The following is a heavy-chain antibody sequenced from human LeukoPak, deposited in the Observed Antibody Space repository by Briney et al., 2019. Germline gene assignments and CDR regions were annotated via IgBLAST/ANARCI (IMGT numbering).Heavy chain of an antibody. Sequence: APVKVSCKASGYTFTSYYMHWVRQAPGQGLEWMGIINPSGGSTSYAQKFQGRVTMTRDTSTSTVYMELSSLRSEDTAVYYCASNGPRYYYYMDVWGKGTTVTVSS. CDR3: ASNGPRYYYYMDV. CDR2: INPSGGST. J-gene: IGHJ6*03. V-gene: IGHV1-46*03. D-gene: IGHD4-17*01. CDR1: GYTFTSYY.